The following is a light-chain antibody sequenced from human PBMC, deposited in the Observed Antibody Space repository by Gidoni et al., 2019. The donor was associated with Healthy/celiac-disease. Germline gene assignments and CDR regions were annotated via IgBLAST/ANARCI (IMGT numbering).Light chain of an antibody. CDR3: LLCQRGGCRV. V-gene: IGLV7-43*01. Sequence: QTVVTQESSLTVSLGGTVTLTCASSTGAVTSDYYPNWLQQKPGQPPRPLIFSTTNKYSWTPARFSGSLLGGKAALTVSGVQPEDEADYYCLLCQRGGCRVFGGGTKLAVL. CDR1: TGAVTSDYY. CDR2: STT. J-gene: IGLJ2*01.